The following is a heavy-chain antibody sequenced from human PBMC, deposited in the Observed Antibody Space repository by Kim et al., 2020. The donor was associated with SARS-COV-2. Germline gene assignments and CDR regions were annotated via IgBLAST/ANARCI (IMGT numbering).Heavy chain of an antibody. V-gene: IGHV1-18*01. Sequence: TNYAQKLQDRFTMTTDPPTSTAYMELRSLRSDDTAVYYCARSGYYGSGNDYWGQGTLVTVSS. J-gene: IGHJ4*02. CDR2: T. D-gene: IGHD3-10*01. CDR3: ARSGYYGSGNDY.